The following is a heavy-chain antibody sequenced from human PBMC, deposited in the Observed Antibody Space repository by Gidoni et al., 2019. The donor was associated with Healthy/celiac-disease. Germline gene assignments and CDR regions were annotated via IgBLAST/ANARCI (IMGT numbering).Heavy chain of an antibody. J-gene: IGHJ4*02. CDR2: INPNSGGT. CDR3: ARAAVRQLDKTSVYY. D-gene: IGHD6-13*01. CDR1: GYTFTGYY. Sequence: QVQLVQSGAEVKKPRASVQVSCKASGYTFTGYYMHWVRQAPGQGLEWMGWINPNSGGTNYAQKFQGRVTMTRDTSISTAYMELSRLRSDDTAVYYCARAAVRQLDKTSVYYWGQGTLVTVSS. V-gene: IGHV1-2*02.